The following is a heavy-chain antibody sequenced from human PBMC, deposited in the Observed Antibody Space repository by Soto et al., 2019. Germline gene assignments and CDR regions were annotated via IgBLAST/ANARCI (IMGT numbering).Heavy chain of an antibody. CDR1: GFSLSTGGVG. J-gene: IGHJ6*02. D-gene: IGHD2-21*02. CDR3: AHSRCGGDCLQSYSSHYYYGMDV. CDR2: IYWDDDK. Sequence: QITLKESGPSLVKPTQTLTLTCTFSGFSLSTGGVGVGWIRQPPGKALEWLALIYWDDDKRYSPSLRSRLTVTQDTSNNQVVLKTPNMAPVDTATYYCAHSRCGGDCLQSYSSHYYYGMDVWGQGTTVTVSS. V-gene: IGHV2-5*02.